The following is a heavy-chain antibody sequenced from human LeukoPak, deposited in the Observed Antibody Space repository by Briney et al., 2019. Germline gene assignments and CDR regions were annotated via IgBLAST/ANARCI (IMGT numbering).Heavy chain of an antibody. V-gene: IGHV1-69*13. CDR2: IIPIFGTA. J-gene: IGHJ4*02. Sequence: PSVKVSCKASGGTFSSYAISWVRQAPGQGLEWMGGIIPIFGTAKYPQKFQGRVTITADESTSTAYMELSSLRSEDTAVYYCARDTVQYSSGWYFDYWGQGTLVIVSS. D-gene: IGHD6-19*01. CDR3: ARDTVQYSSGWYFDY. CDR1: GGTFSSYA.